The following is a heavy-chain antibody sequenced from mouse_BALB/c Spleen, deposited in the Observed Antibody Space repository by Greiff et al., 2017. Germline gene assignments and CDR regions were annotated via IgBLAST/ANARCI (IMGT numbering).Heavy chain of an antibody. J-gene: IGHJ3*01. CDR3: ARKEYGLAWFAY. CDR1: GYTFTSYW. Sequence: QVQLKQSGAELAKPGASVKMSCKASGYTFTSYWMHWVKQRPGQGLEWIGYINPSTGYTEYNQKFKDKATLTADKSSSTAYMQLSSLTSEDSAVYYCARKEYGLAWFAYWGQGTLVTVSA. CDR2: INPSTGYT. V-gene: IGHV1-7*01. D-gene: IGHD2-10*02.